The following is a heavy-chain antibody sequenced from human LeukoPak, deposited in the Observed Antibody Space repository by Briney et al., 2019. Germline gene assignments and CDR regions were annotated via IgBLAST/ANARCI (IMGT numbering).Heavy chain of an antibody. CDR3: ARPADGYFDY. CDR2: IWYDGSNK. D-gene: IGHD2-2*01. Sequence: GGSLRLSCAASGFTFSTYVLHWVRQAPGKGLEWVAVIWYDGSNKYYADSVKGRFTISRDNSKNTLYLQMNSLRAEDTAVYYCARPADGYFDYWGQGTLVTVSS. CDR1: GFTFSTYV. V-gene: IGHV3-33*08. J-gene: IGHJ4*02.